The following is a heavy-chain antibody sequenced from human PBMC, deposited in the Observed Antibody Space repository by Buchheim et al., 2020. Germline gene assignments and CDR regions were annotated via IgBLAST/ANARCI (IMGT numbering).Heavy chain of an antibody. V-gene: IGHV3-48*02. CDR1: GFTFSSYT. Sequence: EVQLVESGGGLVQPGGSLRLSCAASGFTFSSYTMNWVRQAPGKGLEWVSYISISSSTIYYTDSVKGRFTMSRDNAKNSLYLQMNSLRDEDTAVYYCARGRSAYCSSTSCYTEFDYWGQGTL. CDR2: ISISSSTI. D-gene: IGHD2-2*02. J-gene: IGHJ4*02. CDR3: ARGRSAYCSSTSCYTEFDY.